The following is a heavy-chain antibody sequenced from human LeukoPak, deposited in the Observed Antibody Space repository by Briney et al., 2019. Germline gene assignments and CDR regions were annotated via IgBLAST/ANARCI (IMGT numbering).Heavy chain of an antibody. CDR1: RFTFSSYW. D-gene: IGHD1-14*01. J-gene: IGHJ4*02. Sequence: SGGSLRLSCAPSRFTFSSYWMHWVRQAPEKGRVWVSRIKRDGRETTYANSVKGRFTISRENAKNTLYLQMNSLRADDTAVYFCAREFRKPSTGDWGQGTLVTVSS. V-gene: IGHV3-74*01. CDR3: AREFRKPSTGD. CDR2: IKRDGRET.